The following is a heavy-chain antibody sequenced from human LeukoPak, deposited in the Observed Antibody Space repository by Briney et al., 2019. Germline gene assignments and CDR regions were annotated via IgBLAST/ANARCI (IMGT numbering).Heavy chain of an antibody. CDR1: GFTFSHFW. Sequence: GGSLRLSCAASGFTFSHFWMSWVRQAPGKGLEWVAYIKKTGSETYYVDSVKGRFTITRDNTRNSLFLQMYSLRAEDTAVYFCAGRHCSGGGCYFAGADPFDYWGQGTLVTVSS. J-gene: IGHJ4*02. CDR3: AGRHCSGGGCYFAGADPFDY. D-gene: IGHD2-15*01. CDR2: IKKTGSET. V-gene: IGHV3-7*01.